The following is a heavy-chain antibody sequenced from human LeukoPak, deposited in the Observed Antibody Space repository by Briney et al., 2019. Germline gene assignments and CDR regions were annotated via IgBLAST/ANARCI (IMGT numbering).Heavy chain of an antibody. D-gene: IGHD7-27*01. J-gene: IGHJ4*02. CDR2: ISPDGSST. CDR1: GFTFSSYS. Sequence: GGSLRLSCAASGFTFSSYSMNWARQAPGKGLEWVSRISPDGSSTNYADSVKGRFTISRDNAKNTLYLQMNSLRAEDTAVYYCARGTWGFDYWGQGTLVTVSS. CDR3: ARGTWGFDY. V-gene: IGHV3-74*01.